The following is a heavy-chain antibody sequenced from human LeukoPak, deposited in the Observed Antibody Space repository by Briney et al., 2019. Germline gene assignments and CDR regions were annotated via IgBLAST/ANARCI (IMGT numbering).Heavy chain of an antibody. Sequence: GASVKLSCKVSGYTLTVLSMHWVRHPPGKGVEWMGGFDPEDGETIYAQKFQGRFTMTEDTSTDTAYMELSSLRSEDTAVYYCATDRGSYSLLWDFDYWGQGTLVTVSS. CDR2: FDPEDGET. V-gene: IGHV1-24*01. J-gene: IGHJ4*02. D-gene: IGHD1-26*01. CDR3: ATDRGSYSLLWDFDY. CDR1: GYTLTVLS.